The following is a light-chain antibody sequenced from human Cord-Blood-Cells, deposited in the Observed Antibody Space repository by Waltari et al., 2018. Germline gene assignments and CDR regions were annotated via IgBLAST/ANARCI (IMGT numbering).Light chain of an antibody. J-gene: IGKJ2*01. CDR3: MQALQTPYT. Sequence: DIVMTQSPLSLPVTPGEPASISCRSSQSLLHSNGYNYLDWYLQKPGQSPQLLIYLGSNRASGVPDRFSGGGSGTDFTLKISRVEAEDAGVYYCMQALQTPYTFGQGTKLEIK. V-gene: IGKV2-28*01. CDR2: LGS. CDR1: QSLLHSNGYNY.